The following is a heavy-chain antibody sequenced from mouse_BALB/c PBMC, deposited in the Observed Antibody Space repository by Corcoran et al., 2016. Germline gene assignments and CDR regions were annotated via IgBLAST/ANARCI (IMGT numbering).Heavy chain of an antibody. CDR3: ARITTVVAWYFDV. CDR2: INPYNDGT. J-gene: IGHJ1*01. CDR1: GYTFTSHV. D-gene: IGHD1-1*01. V-gene: IGHV1S136*01. Sequence: EVQLQQSGAELVKPGASVKMSCKASGYTFTSHVMHWVKQTPGQGIEWIGYINPYNDGTKYNEKFKGKATLTSDKSSSTAYMELSSLTSEDSAVYYCARITTVVAWYFDVWGAGTTVTVSS.